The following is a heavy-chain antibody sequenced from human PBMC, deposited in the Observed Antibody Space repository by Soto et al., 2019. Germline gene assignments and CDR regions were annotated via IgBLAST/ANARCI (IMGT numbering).Heavy chain of an antibody. D-gene: IGHD3-22*01. CDR2: INRSGST. V-gene: IGHV4-34*01. J-gene: IGHJ5*02. CDR3: ARRRGRDSTFYYDSSGYFSA. Sequence: QVQLQQWGAGLLKPSETLSLTCAVYGGSFSDYYWYWSWIRQPPGKGLEWIGEINRSGSTNYNPSLKSRVSISVDTSKKQFYLKLSSVTAADTAVYFCARRRGRDSTFYYDSSGYFSAWGQGTLVTVSS. CDR1: GGSFSDYY.